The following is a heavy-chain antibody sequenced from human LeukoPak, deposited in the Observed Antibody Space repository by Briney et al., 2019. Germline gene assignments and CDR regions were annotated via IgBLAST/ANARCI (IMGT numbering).Heavy chain of an antibody. CDR3: ARRYSGSYGGYFDS. Sequence: GGSLRLSCAASGFTFSDYYMSWIRQAPGGGVEWVSYISNNGNTIYNAGSVKGRLTISRHNDNNSLYLQMNGLRAEDTAVYYCARRYSGSYGGYFDSWGQGTLVTVSS. CDR1: GFTFSDYY. D-gene: IGHD1-26*01. J-gene: IGHJ4*02. V-gene: IGHV3-11*01. CDR2: ISNNGNTI.